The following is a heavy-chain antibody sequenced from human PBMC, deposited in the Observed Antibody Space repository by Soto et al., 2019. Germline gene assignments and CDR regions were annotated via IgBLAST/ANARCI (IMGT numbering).Heavy chain of an antibody. J-gene: IGHJ6*02. CDR2: IYSDGSVT. CDR3: ATDGSYAQHV. D-gene: IGHD2-2*01. Sequence: PGGSLRLSCAASGFTFNKSWMHWVRQAPGKGLVWVSHIYSDGSVTGYADSVKGRFTISRDNAKNTLYLQMNSLRVEDTAVYFCATDGSYAQHVWGQGTTVTSP. CDR1: GFTFNKSW. V-gene: IGHV3-74*01.